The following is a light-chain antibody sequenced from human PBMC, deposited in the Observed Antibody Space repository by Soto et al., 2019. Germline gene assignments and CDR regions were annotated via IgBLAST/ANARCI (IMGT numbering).Light chain of an antibody. CDR1: QSVATN. CDR2: GAS. Sequence: EIVMTQSPPTLSVSPGERATLSCRASQSVATNLAWYQQRPGQAPRLLIYGASKRAIGLPARFSGSGSGTEFTLTITSLQSEDFAVYYCQQYNNWPQTFGQGTKVDI. CDR3: QQYNNWPQT. J-gene: IGKJ1*01. V-gene: IGKV3-15*01.